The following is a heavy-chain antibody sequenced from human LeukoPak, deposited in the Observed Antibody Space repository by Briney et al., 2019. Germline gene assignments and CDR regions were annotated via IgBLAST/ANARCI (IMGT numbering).Heavy chain of an antibody. Sequence: ETLSLTCTVSGGSISSYYWSWIRQPPGKGLVWVSRINIDGNSTTYADSVRGRFTISRDNAKNTLYLQMNSLRAEDTAVYYCAFVVGGTEEAFDIWGQGTMVTVSS. J-gene: IGHJ3*02. CDR3: AFVVGGTEEAFDI. CDR2: INIDGNST. D-gene: IGHD1-26*01. V-gene: IGHV3-74*01. CDR1: GGSISSYY.